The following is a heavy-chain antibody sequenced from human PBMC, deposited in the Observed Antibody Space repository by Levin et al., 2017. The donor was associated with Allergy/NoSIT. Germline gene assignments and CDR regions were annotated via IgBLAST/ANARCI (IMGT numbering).Heavy chain of an antibody. CDR1: GFTFSSYS. CDR3: AREAVEVPYYYGSGSYYNGIDYYYYYGMDV. D-gene: IGHD3-10*01. CDR2: ISSSSSTI. J-gene: IGHJ6*02. V-gene: IGHV3-48*01. Sequence: GGSLRLSCAASGFTFSSYSMNWVRQAPGKGLEWVSYISSSSSTIYYADSVKGRFTISRDNAKNSLYLQMNSLRAEDTAVYYCAREAVEVPYYYGSGSYYNGIDYYYYYGMDVWGQGTTVTVSS.